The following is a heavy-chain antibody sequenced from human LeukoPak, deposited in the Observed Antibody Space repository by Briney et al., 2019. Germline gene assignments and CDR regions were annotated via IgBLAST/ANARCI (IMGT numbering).Heavy chain of an antibody. D-gene: IGHD2-15*01. J-gene: IGHJ4*02. V-gene: IGHV3-23*01. CDR2: INGGGGNT. CDR3: AKSVVVITFRFDD. CDR1: GFSFSSYA. Sequence: PGGSLRLSCAASGFSFSSYAVSWVRQAPGKGLEWVSAINGGGGNTYYADSVKGRFTISRDNSKNMVYLQMNTLRADDTAVYYCAKSVVVITFRFDDRGQGALVTVSS.